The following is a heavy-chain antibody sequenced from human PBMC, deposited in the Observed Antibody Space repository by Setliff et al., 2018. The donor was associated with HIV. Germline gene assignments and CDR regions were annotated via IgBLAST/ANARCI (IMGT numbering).Heavy chain of an antibody. V-gene: IGHV4-31*03. CDR2: VYYTGES. CDR3: ASATVGGASPFDS. Sequence: KPSETLSLTCSVYGGSISRGGRYWGWIRQHPGRGLEWLGYVYYTGESFYKPSLGGRVTILQDKSKNQFSLELRSVTAADTAVYYCASATVGGASPFDSWGPGTLDTVSS. J-gene: IGHJ4*02. CDR1: GGSISRGGRY. D-gene: IGHD4-4*01.